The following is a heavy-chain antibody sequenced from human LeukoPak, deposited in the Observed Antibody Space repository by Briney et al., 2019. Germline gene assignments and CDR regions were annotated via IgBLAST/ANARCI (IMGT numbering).Heavy chain of an antibody. J-gene: IGHJ3*02. D-gene: IGHD6-25*01. V-gene: IGHV1-3*03. CDR1: GYTFTSYY. CDR3: ARGTGGYIDAFDI. CDR2: INAGNGNT. Sequence: ASVKVSCKASGYTFTSYYMHWVRQAPGQGLEWMGWINAGNGNTKYSQEFQGRVTITRDTSASTAYMELSSLRSEDMAVYYCARGTGGYIDAFDIWGQGTMVTVSS.